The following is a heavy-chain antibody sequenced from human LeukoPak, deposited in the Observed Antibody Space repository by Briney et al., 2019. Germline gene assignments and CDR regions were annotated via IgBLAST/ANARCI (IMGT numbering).Heavy chain of an antibody. D-gene: IGHD1-14*01. Sequence: GASVTVSCKASGYTFTGYYMHWVRQAPGQWLEWMGWINPNSGGTNYAQKFQGWVTMTRDTSISTAYMELSRLRSDATAVYYCARKRLGSGGMDVWGKGTTVTVSS. CDR1: GYTFTGYY. CDR2: INPNSGGT. J-gene: IGHJ6*04. CDR3: ARKRLGSGGMDV. V-gene: IGHV1-2*04.